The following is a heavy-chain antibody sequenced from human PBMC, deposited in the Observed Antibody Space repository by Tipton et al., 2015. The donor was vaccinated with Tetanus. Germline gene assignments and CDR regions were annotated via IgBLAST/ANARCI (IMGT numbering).Heavy chain of an antibody. J-gene: IGHJ6*03. D-gene: IGHD3/OR15-3a*01. Sequence: SLRLSCSASGFIFSNYWMSWVRQAPGKGLEWVANINRNGGGKYYVDSVKGRFTISRDEAKKSVYLEMSSLTVGDTAVYYCARDRGEDWTNFYYMDAWGKGATVIVSS. CDR3: ARDRGEDWTNFYYMDA. CDR1: GFIFSNYW. CDR2: INRNGGGK. V-gene: IGHV3-7*01.